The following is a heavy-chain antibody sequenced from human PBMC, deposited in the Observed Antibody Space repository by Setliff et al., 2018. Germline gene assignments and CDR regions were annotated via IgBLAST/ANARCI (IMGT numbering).Heavy chain of an antibody. V-gene: IGHV4-39*01. Sequence: PSETLSLTCTVSGASINSGSNYWGWIRQPPGKGLEWIGRIHYRGTTYSNASLASRLTLSVDTSKNQLSLKLTSVTASDTAVYYCARTGTYRYFDSWGQGIRVTVSS. D-gene: IGHD1-7*01. CDR2: IHYRGTT. J-gene: IGHJ4*02. CDR1: GASINSGSNY. CDR3: ARTGTYRYFDS.